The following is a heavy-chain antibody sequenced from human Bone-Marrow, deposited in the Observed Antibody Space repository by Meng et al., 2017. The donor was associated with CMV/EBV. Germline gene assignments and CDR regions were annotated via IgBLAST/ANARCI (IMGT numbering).Heavy chain of an antibody. J-gene: IGHJ4*02. CDR1: GYIFTSYG. CDR3: ARAGSRLQIRKGH. D-gene: IGHD3-10*01. Sequence: ASVKVSCKTSGYIFTSYGMSWVRQAPGQGLEWMGWISTDNGDTSYAQKFQGRITMTTDASTSTAYMELRSLRSDDSAVYFCARAGSRLQIRKGHWGQGTLVTVSS. V-gene: IGHV1-18*01. CDR2: ISTDNGDT.